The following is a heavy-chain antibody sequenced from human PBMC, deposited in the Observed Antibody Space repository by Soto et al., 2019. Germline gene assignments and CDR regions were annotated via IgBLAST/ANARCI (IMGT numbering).Heavy chain of an antibody. CDR1: GFTFSDYY. J-gene: IGHJ3*02. Sequence: QVQLVESGGGLVKPGGSLRLSCAASGFTFSDYYMSWIRQAPGKGLEWVSYISSSGSTIYYADSVKGRFTISRDNAKNSLYLQMNSLRAEDTAVYYCAMASVDYNWNYKQHDAFDIWGQGTMVTVSS. D-gene: IGHD1-7*01. V-gene: IGHV3-11*01. CDR2: ISSSGSTI. CDR3: AMASVDYNWNYKQHDAFDI.